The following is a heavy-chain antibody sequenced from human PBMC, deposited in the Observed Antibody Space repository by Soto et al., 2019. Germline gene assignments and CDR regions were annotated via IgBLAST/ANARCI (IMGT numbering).Heavy chain of an antibody. D-gene: IGHD3-16*01. Sequence: GGSLRLSCVGSEFTFSLYVIGWVRQAPGKGPEWVSFISGSGASTYYADSVKGRFAISRDNSKNTVYLQMNNLRPEDTAIYSCARGGPDVWGTDAHYYGLDVWGPGTTVTVSS. CDR2: ISGSGAST. V-gene: IGHV3-23*01. CDR3: ARGGPDVWGTDAHYYGLDV. CDR1: EFTFSLYV. J-gene: IGHJ6*02.